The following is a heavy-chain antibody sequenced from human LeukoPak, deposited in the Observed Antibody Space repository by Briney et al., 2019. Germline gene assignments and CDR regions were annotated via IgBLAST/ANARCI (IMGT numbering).Heavy chain of an antibody. CDR1: GFTFSSYE. Sequence: PGGSLRLSCAASGFTFSSYEMNWVRQAPGKGLEWVSYISSSGSTIYYADSVKGRFTISRDNAKNSLYLQMNSLRAEDTAVYYCARASVVRGVRYYYYYMDVWGKGTTVTISS. V-gene: IGHV3-48*03. J-gene: IGHJ6*03. D-gene: IGHD3-10*01. CDR3: ARASVVRGVRYYYYYMDV. CDR2: ISSSGSTI.